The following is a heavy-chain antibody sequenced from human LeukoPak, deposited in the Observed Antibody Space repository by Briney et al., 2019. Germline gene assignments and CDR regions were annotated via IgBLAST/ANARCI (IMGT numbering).Heavy chain of an antibody. J-gene: IGHJ3*02. Sequence: SETLSLTCTVSGYSISSGYYWGWIRQPPGKGLEWIGSIYYSGSTYYNPSLKSRVTISVDTSKNQFSLKLSSVTAADTAVYYCARYKEDYYDSSVPGAFDIWGQGTMVTVSS. CDR2: IYYSGST. CDR3: ARYKEDYYDSSVPGAFDI. D-gene: IGHD3-22*01. CDR1: GYSISSGYY. V-gene: IGHV4-38-2*02.